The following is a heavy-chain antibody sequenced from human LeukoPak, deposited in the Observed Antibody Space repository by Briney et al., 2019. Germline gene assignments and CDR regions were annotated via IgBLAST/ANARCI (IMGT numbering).Heavy chain of an antibody. CDR1: GYTFTSYY. CDR3: ARDMIVVVIKGRYGMDV. D-gene: IGHD3-22*01. CDR2: INPSGGST. Sequence: ASVKVSCTASGYTFTSYYMHWVRQAPGQGLEWMGIINPSGGSTSYAQKFQGRVTMTRDTSTSTVYMELSSLRSEDTAVYYCARDMIVVVIKGRYGMDVWGQGTTVTVSS. V-gene: IGHV1-46*01. J-gene: IGHJ6*02.